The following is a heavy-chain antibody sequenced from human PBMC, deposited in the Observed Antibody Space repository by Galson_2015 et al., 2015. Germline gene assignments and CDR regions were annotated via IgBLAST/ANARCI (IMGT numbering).Heavy chain of an antibody. D-gene: IGHD4-17*01. CDR2: INPSSGGT. V-gene: IGHV1-2*06. Sequence: SVKVSCKASGYTFTGYYMHWVRQAPGQGLEWMGRINPSSGGTDLAQKFQGRVTMTRDTSISTAYMELSRLRSDDPAVYYCTRDSYGDYYFDYWGQGTLVTVSS. CDR1: GYTFTGYY. CDR3: TRDSYGDYYFDY. J-gene: IGHJ4*02.